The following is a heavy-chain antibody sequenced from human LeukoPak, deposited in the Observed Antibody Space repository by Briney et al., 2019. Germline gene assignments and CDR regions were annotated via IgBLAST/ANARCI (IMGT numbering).Heavy chain of an antibody. CDR3: ARERELRYYMDV. J-gene: IGHJ6*03. CDR1: GFTFSRYS. D-gene: IGHD1-7*01. Sequence: GGSLKLSCTASGFTFSRYSMNWVRQAPGKGLEWVSYISTTSTYYADSMKGRFTIPRDNAKNSLYLQMNSLRAEDTAVYYCARERELRYYMDVWGKGTTVTISS. CDR2: ISTTST. V-gene: IGHV3-21*01.